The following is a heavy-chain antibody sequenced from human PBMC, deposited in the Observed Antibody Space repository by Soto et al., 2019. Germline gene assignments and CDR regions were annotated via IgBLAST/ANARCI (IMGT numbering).Heavy chain of an antibody. J-gene: IGHJ5*02. CDR3: ARLGYYGAGSYYKASSDWFDP. V-gene: IGHV4-4*02. D-gene: IGHD3-10*01. CDR2: IYHSGST. CDR1: GGSISSSNW. Sequence: KSSDTLYLTCAVSGGSISSSNWWSWVRQPPGKGLEWIGEIYHSGSTNYNPSLKSRVTISVDKSKNQFSLKLSSVTAADTAVYYCARLGYYGAGSYYKASSDWFDPWGQGTLVTVS.